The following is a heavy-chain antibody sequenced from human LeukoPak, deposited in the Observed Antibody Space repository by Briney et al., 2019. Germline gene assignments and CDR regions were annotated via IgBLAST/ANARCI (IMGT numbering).Heavy chain of an antibody. V-gene: IGHV3-66*02. CDR3: ARDYYDSSGAGSL. J-gene: IGHJ4*02. Sequence: GGSLRLSCAASGFSDSSNYMSGVRQARGKGLEWVSVIYSGGSTYYADSVKGRFTISRNNSKNTLYLQMNSLRAEDTAVYYCARDYYDSSGAGSLWGQGTLVTVSS. CDR2: IYSGGST. CDR1: GFSDSSNY. D-gene: IGHD3-22*01.